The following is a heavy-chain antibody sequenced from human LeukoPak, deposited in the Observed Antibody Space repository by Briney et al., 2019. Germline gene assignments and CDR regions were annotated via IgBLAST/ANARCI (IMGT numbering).Heavy chain of an antibody. CDR2: IYYTGST. V-gene: IGHV4-39*01. Sequence: SETLSLTCTDSGGSISSSSYYWGWIRQPPGKGLEWIGSIYYTGSTYYNPSLKSRVTISVDTSKKQFSLKVTSVTAADTAIYYCARPDSIAYRYAFDVWGQGTMVTVSS. D-gene: IGHD3-22*01. CDR3: ARPDSIAYRYAFDV. CDR1: GGSISSSSYY. J-gene: IGHJ3*01.